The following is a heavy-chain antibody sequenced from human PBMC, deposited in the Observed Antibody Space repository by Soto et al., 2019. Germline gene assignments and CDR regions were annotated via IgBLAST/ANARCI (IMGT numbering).Heavy chain of an antibody. CDR1: GGSFSSGGYY. V-gene: IGHV4-31*03. CDR2: VYYNGNT. CDR3: ARVRLPQYYLDS. Sequence: PSETLSLTCTVSGGSFSSGGYYWSWIRQHPGGGLEWIGFVYYNGNTFYNPSLKSRVTISVATSENQFSLKLSSVTAADTAVYHCARVRLPQYYLDSWGQGALVTVSS. J-gene: IGHJ4*02.